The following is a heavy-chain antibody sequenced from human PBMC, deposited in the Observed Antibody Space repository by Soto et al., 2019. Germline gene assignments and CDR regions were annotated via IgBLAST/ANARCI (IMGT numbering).Heavy chain of an antibody. CDR2: ISGSGGRT. Sequence: EVQLLESGGGLVQPGGPLRLSCAASGFTFSDYAISWVRQGPGKGLEWVSDISGSGGRTSYADSVKGRFTISRDNSKNTLYLQMNSLRVEDTAVYYCAKDVSYLPDYWGQGTLVTVSS. CDR3: AKDVSYLPDY. D-gene: IGHD2-2*02. CDR1: GFTFSDYA. J-gene: IGHJ4*02. V-gene: IGHV3-23*01.